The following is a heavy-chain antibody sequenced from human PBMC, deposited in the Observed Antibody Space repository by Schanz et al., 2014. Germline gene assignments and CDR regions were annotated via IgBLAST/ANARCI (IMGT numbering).Heavy chain of an antibody. CDR3: ARGGYSSGWYDRDIAHFDY. CDR2: ISAYNGNT. V-gene: IGHV1-18*01. CDR1: GYTFTSYG. D-gene: IGHD6-19*01. J-gene: IGHJ4*02. Sequence: VQSVHSGTEVQKLGASVKVSCKASGYTFTSYGISWVRQAPGQGLEWMGWISAYNGNTNYAQKLQGRVTMTTDTSTSTVYMELRSLRSDDTAVYYCARGGYSSGWYDRDIAHFDYSGQGPLDTVSS.